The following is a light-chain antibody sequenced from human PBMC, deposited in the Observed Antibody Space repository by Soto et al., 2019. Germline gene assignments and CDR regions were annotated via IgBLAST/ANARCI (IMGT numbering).Light chain of an antibody. J-gene: IGKJ1*01. CDR1: QSVSSN. CDR3: HQRKSWPRT. CDR2: GAS. V-gene: IGKV3-11*01. Sequence: EIVLTQSPATLSVSPGERATLSCRASQSVSSNLAWYQQNPGQAPRLLIYGASTRATGIPARFSGSGSGTDFTLTISSLEPEDFAVYYCHQRKSWPRTFGQGTKVDIK.